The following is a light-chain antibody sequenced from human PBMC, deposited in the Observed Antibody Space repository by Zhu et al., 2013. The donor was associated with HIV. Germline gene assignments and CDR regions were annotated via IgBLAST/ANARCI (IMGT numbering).Light chain of an antibody. CDR3: SSYTSSSTRV. CDR1: ISDVGGYNY. J-gene: IGLJ1*01. V-gene: IGLV2-14*01. CDR2: EVS. Sequence: QSALTQPPSASGSPGQSVTISCTGTISDVGGYNYVSWYQQHPGKAPKLMIYEVSNRPSGVSNRFSGSKSDNTASLTISGLQAEDEADYYCSSYTSSSTRVFGTGTKVTVL.